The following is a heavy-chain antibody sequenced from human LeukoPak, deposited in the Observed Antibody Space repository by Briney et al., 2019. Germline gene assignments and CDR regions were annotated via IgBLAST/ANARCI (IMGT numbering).Heavy chain of an antibody. CDR3: STGRIVVVPAATTYYYYYYMDV. J-gene: IGHJ6*03. Sequence: PSETLSLTCAVYGGSFSGYYWSWIRQPPGKGLEWIGEINHSGSTNYNPSLKSRVTISVDTSKNQFSLKLSSVTAADTAVYYCSTGRIVVVPAATTYYYYYYMDVWGKGTTVTVSS. D-gene: IGHD2-2*01. V-gene: IGHV4-34*01. CDR1: GGSFSGYY. CDR2: INHSGST.